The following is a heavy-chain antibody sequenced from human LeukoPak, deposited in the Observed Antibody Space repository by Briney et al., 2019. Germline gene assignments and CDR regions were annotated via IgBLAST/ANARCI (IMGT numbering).Heavy chain of an antibody. Sequence: PGGSLRLSCAASGFTFDGYAMHWVRQAPGKGLEWVSGISWNSGSIGYADSVKGRFTISRDNAKNSLYLQMNSLRAEDTALYYCAKEPGRDGYKNFDYWCQGTLVTVSS. CDR3: AKEPGRDGYKNFDY. CDR2: ISWNSGSI. D-gene: IGHD5-24*01. J-gene: IGHJ4*02. V-gene: IGHV3-9*01. CDR1: GFTFDGYA.